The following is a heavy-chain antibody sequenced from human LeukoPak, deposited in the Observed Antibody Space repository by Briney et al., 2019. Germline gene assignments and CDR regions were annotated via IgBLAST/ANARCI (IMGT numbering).Heavy chain of an antibody. CDR2: TYYRSKWYN. J-gene: IGHJ2*01. V-gene: IGHV6-1*01. CDR1: GDSVSSNSAS. Sequence: SQTLSLTCAISGDSVSSNSASWHWIRQSPSRGLEWLGRTYYRSKWYNEYAVSVKSRIIINPDTSKNQFSLQLNSVTPEDTAVYYCARAQGYLDLWGRGTLVTVSS. CDR3: ARAQGYLDL.